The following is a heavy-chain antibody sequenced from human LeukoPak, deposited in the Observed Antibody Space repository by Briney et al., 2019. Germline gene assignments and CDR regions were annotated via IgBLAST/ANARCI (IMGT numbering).Heavy chain of an antibody. CDR2: IYSGGST. D-gene: IGHD1-26*01. J-gene: IGHJ4*02. CDR1: GFIVSSNY. V-gene: IGHV3-53*01. Sequence: GGSLRLSCAASGFIVSSNYMSWVRQAPGKGLEWVSVIYSGGSTYYADSVKGRFTISRDNSKNTLYLQMNSLRAEDTAVYYCARDHVVGATSGLDYWGQGTLVTVSS. CDR3: ARDHVVGATSGLDY.